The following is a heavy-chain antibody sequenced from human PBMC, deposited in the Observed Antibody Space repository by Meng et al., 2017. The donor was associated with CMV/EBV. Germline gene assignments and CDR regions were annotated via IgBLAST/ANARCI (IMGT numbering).Heavy chain of an antibody. V-gene: IGHV1-69*05. Sequence: SVKVSCKASGGTFSSYAISWVRQAPGQGLEWMGGIIPIFGTANCAQKFQGRVTITTDESTSTAYMELSSLRSEDTAVYYCASRHSSSSGNFDYWGQGTLVTVSS. CDR2: IIPIFGTA. D-gene: IGHD6-6*01. CDR1: GGTFSSYA. J-gene: IGHJ4*02. CDR3: ASRHSSSSGNFDY.